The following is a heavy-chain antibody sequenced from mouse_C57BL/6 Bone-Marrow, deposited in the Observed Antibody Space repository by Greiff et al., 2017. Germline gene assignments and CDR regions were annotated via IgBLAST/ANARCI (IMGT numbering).Heavy chain of an antibody. J-gene: IGHJ3*01. Sequence: EVQVVESGGDLVKPGGSLKLSCAASGFTFSSYGMSWVRQTPDKRLEWVANISSGGSYTYYPDSVKGRFTISRDNAKNTLYLQMSSLKSEDTAMYYCARFYYGNFGGQGTLVTVSA. D-gene: IGHD2-1*01. V-gene: IGHV5-6*01. CDR3: ARFYYGNF. CDR1: GFTFSSYG. CDR2: ISSGGSYT.